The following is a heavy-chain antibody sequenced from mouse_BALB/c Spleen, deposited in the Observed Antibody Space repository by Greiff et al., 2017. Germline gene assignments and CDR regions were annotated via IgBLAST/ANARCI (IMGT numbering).Heavy chain of an antibody. J-gene: IGHJ4*01. Sequence: EVQLQQSGPGLVKPSQSLSLTCTVTGYSITSDYAWNWIRQFPGNKLEWMGYISYSGSTSYNPSLKSRISITRDTSKNQFFLQLNSVTTEDTATYYCARGGSSYDAMDYWGQGTSVTVSS. V-gene: IGHV3-2*02. CDR3: ARGGSSYDAMDY. D-gene: IGHD1-1*01. CDR2: ISYSGST. CDR1: GYSITSDYA.